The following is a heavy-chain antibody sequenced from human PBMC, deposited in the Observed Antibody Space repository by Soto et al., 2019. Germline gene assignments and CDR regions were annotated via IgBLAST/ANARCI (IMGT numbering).Heavy chain of an antibody. CDR3: AREGIQVADTRYYFDY. D-gene: IGHD6-19*01. CDR2: ISSSSATI. Sequence: GSLRLSCAASGFTFRNYGMNWVRQAPGKGLQWVSYISSSSATIYYADSVKGRFTISRDNAKNSLYLQMNSLRAEDAAVYYCAREGIQVADTRYYFDYWGQGTLVTVSS. V-gene: IGHV3-48*01. CDR1: GFTFRNYG. J-gene: IGHJ4*02.